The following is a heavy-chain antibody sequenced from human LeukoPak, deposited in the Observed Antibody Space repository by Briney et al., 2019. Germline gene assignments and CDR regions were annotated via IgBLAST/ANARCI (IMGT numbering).Heavy chain of an antibody. CDR1: GGNFNNFP. Sequence: ASVKVSCKASGGNFNNFPISWVRQAPGQGLEWMGRIMPILNRTTYAQKFQGRVTITADKSTGTAYMEMNSLTSEDTAVYYCARRKLPFTGSTGYDWFDPWGQGTLVTVSS. V-gene: IGHV1-69*02. J-gene: IGHJ5*02. CDR3: ARRKLPFTGSTGYDWFDP. D-gene: IGHD3-9*01. CDR2: IMPILNRT.